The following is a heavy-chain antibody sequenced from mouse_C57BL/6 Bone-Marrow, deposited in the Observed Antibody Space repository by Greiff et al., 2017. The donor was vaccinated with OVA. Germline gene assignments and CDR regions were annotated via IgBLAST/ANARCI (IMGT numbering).Heavy chain of an antibody. CDR3: ADYYDVDAMDD. J-gene: IGHJ4*01. CDR2: INPYNGGT. V-gene: IGHV1-19*01. D-gene: IGHD1-1*01. Sequence: EVQGVESGPVLVKPGASVKMSCKASGYTFTDYYMNWVKQSPGQSLEWIGVINPYNGGTSYNQKFKGKATLTVDKSSSTAYMELNSLTSEDSAVYDCADYYDVDAMDDWGQGTSVTVSS. CDR1: GYTFTDYY.